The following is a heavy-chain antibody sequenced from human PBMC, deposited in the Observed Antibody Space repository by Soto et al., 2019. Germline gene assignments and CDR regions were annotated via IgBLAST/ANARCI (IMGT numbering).Heavy chain of an antibody. Sequence: SETLSLTRAVTGASIRCGGYSWSWIRQPPGKGLEWIGYMYHSGSTYYNPSLKSRVTISIDRSKNQFSLKLSSVTAADTAVYYCAIVPAYWGQGILVT. J-gene: IGHJ4*02. CDR2: MYHSGST. D-gene: IGHD2-2*01. CDR3: AIVPAY. V-gene: IGHV4-30-2*01. CDR1: GASIRCGGYS.